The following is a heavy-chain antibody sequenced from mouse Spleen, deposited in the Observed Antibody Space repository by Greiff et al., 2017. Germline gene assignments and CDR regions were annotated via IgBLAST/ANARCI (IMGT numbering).Heavy chain of an antibody. J-gene: IGHJ1*01. CDR3: ARGDSYYWYFDV. Sequence: QVQLQQSGAELAKPGASVKLSCKASGFNFTSSWMHWVKQRPGQGLEWIGYINPSTGYTEYNQKFKDKATLTADKSSSTAYMQLSSLTSEDSAVYYCARGDSYYWYFDVWGAGTTVTVSS. V-gene: IGHV1-7*01. D-gene: IGHD2-12*01. CDR1: GFNFTSSW. CDR2: INPSTGYT.